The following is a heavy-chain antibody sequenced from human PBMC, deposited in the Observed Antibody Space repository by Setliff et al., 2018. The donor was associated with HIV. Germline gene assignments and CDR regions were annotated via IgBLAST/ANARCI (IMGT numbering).Heavy chain of an antibody. D-gene: IGHD2-2*01. V-gene: IGHV4-31*03. Sequence: SETLSLTCTVSGDSITNDDYYWGWIRQHPGKGLEWIGYIYYSGSTDYNPSLKSRVTISVDPSKNQFSLKLNSVTAADAAVYFCAREPSTDHGNFDYWGQGTLVTVSS. J-gene: IGHJ4*02. CDR1: GDSITNDDYY. CDR2: IYYSGST. CDR3: AREPSTDHGNFDY.